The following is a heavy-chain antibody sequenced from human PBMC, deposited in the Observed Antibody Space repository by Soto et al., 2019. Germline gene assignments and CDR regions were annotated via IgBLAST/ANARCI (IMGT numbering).Heavy chain of an antibody. V-gene: IGHV3-23*01. D-gene: IGHD2-15*01. CDR2: IDGSGDGT. J-gene: IGHJ6*02. CDR1: GFTFCKYA. CDR3: TRPFDCSGGSCYSGWYYYYGMDV. Sequence: GGALRLSCAASGFTFCKYAMSWVRQAPRKGLEWVSGIDGSGDGTYYADSVKGRFTISRDNSKNTLYLQISSLKTEDTAIYYCTRPFDCSGGSCYSGWYYYYGMDVWGQGTTVT.